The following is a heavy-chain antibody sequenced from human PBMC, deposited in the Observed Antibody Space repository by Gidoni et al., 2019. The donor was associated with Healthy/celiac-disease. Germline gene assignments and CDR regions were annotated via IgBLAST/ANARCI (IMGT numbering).Heavy chain of an antibody. J-gene: IGHJ3*02. CDR1: GGSISSYY. CDR2: IYYSGST. D-gene: IGHD1-1*01. CDR3: ARVQLLRNNHDAFDI. V-gene: IGHV4-59*01. Sequence: QVQLQESGPGLVKPSETLSLTCTVSGGSISSYYWSWIRQPPGKGLEWIGYIYYSGSTNYNPSLKSRVTISVDTSKNQFSLKLSSVTAADTAVYYCARVQLLRNNHDAFDIWGQGTMVTVSS.